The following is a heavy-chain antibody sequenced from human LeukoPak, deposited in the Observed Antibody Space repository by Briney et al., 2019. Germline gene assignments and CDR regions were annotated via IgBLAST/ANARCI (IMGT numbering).Heavy chain of an antibody. J-gene: IGHJ4*02. Sequence: AGGSLRLSCAASGFTFSSYAMHWVRQAPGKGLEYVSAISSNGGSTYYANSVKGRFTISRDNSKNTLYLQMGSLRAEDMAVYYCARYSYGTLDCWGQGTLVTVSS. D-gene: IGHD5-18*01. CDR2: ISSNGGST. CDR1: GFTFSSYA. V-gene: IGHV3-64*01. CDR3: ARYSYGTLDC.